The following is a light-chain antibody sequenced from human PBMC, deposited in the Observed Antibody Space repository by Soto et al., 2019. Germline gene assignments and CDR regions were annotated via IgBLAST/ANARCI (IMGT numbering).Light chain of an antibody. J-gene: IGKJ5*01. V-gene: IGKV3-20*01. CDR2: GAS. CDR1: QSVSNSY. Sequence: ELVRTQSPETLSVSPGERSTLSCMASQSVSNSYLAWYQQKPGQAPRLLISGASSRATGIPDRFSGSGSGTDFTLTISRLEPEDFTLYYCQQYGSPPITFGQGGRLETK. CDR3: QQYGSPPIT.